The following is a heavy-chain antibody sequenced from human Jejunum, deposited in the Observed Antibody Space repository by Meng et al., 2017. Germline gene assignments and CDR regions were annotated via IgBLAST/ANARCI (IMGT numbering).Heavy chain of an antibody. D-gene: IGHD3-16*01. J-gene: IGHJ5*02. CDR2: MNDNNGNT. Sequence: ELLVQAGGGVKDSGAAWKASYKAYARSFTIFDIHWVRLAPGQGLEWMGWMNDNNGNTDYAQKFQGRLAITRDTSINTAYMELSRFRSEDTAVYYCVRGAGIGGRDWFDHWGQGTLVTVSS. CDR3: VRGAGIGGRDWFDH. CDR1: ARSFTIFD. V-gene: IGHV1-8*01.